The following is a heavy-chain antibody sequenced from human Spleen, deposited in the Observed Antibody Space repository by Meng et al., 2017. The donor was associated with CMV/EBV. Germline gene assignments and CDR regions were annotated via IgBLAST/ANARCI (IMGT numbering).Heavy chain of an antibody. CDR1: GYTFTSFY. V-gene: IGHV1-46*01. D-gene: IGHD4-17*01. CDR2: INPSGGIT. CDR3: ARVSSDGGYRLDY. Sequence: ASVKVSCKASGYTFTSFYMHWVRQAPGQGLEWMGLINPSGGITSYAQKFQGRVTMTRDTSTSTVYMELSSLTSEDTAVYYCARVSSDGGYRLDYWGQGTLVTVFS. J-gene: IGHJ4*02.